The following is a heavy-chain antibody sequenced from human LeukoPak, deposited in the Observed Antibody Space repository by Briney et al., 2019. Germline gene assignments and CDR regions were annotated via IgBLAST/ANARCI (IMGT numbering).Heavy chain of an antibody. Sequence: SETLSLTCAVYGGSFSGYYWSWIRQPPGKGLEWIGEINHSGSTNYNPSLKSRVTISVDTSKNQFSLKLSSVTAADTAVYYCAVWGEGQRKHDVFDIGGKGKMVTFFS. J-gene: IGHJ3*02. CDR3: AVWGEGQRKHDVFDI. D-gene: IGHD3-16*01. V-gene: IGHV4-34*01. CDR2: INHSGST. CDR1: GGSFSGYY.